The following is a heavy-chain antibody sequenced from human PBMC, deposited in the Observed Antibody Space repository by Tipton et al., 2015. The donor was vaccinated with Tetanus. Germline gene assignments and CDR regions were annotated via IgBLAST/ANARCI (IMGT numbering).Heavy chain of an antibody. D-gene: IGHD1/OR15-1a*01. CDR1: SYTFTSYG. J-gene: IGHJ3*02. Sequence: QLVQSGAEVEKPGASVKLSCRASSYTFTSYGYSWVRQAPGQGLELMGWISAYNGDTSYAQKFQGRVTLTTDTSTSTAYLELRSLRSDDTAVYYCARKGTGAAFDTWGQGTMVTVSS. CDR2: ISAYNGDT. CDR3: ARKGTGAAFDT. V-gene: IGHV1-18*01.